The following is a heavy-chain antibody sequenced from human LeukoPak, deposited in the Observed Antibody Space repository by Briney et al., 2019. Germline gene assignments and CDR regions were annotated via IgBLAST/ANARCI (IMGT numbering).Heavy chain of an antibody. D-gene: IGHD3-22*01. V-gene: IGHV3-9*01. CDR1: GFTFDDYA. CDR3: AKAMNYYDSSGYYQPYYFDY. Sequence: GGSLRLSCAASGFTFDDYAMHWVRQAPGKGLEWVSGISWNSGSIGYADSVKGRFTISRDNAKNSLYLQMNSLRAEDTALYYCAKAMNYYDSSGYYQPYYFDYWGQGTLVTVSS. CDR2: ISWNSGSI. J-gene: IGHJ4*02.